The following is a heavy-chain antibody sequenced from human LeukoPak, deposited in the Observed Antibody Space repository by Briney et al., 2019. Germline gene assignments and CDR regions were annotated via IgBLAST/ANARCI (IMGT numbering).Heavy chain of an antibody. V-gene: IGHV3-66*02. Sequence: GGSLRLSCAASGFTVSSNYMSWVRQAPGKGLEWVSVIYSGGSTYYADSVKGRFTISRDNSKNTLYLQMNSLRAEDTAVYYCARVSPYGDYFDYWDQGILVTVSS. CDR3: ARVSPYGDYFDY. CDR2: IYSGGST. CDR1: GFTVSSNY. J-gene: IGHJ4*02. D-gene: IGHD4-17*01.